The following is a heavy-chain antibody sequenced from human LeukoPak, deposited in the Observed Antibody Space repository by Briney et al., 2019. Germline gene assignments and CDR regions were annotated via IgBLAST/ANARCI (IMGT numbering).Heavy chain of an antibody. V-gene: IGHV3-48*03. CDR3: ARDHGRWYFDL. J-gene: IGHJ2*01. Sequence: GGSLRLACAASGFTFSSYEMNWVRQAPGKGLEWVSYLSTSGSTIYYADSVKGRFTISRDNAKNSLYLQMNSLRAEDTAVYYCARDHGRWYFDLWGRGTLVTVSS. CDR2: LSTSGSTI. D-gene: IGHD3/OR15-3a*01. CDR1: GFTFSSYE.